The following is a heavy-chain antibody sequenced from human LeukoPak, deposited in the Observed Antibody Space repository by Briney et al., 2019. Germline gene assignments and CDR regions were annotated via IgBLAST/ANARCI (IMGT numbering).Heavy chain of an antibody. CDR2: IRSSSSYI. D-gene: IGHD6-13*01. CDR3: ARDPQGYSSSWFDY. V-gene: IGHV3-21*01. J-gene: IGHJ4*02. Sequence: GGSLRLSCAASGFTFSSYSMNWVRQAPGKGLEWVSSIRSSSSYIYYADSLKGRFTISRDNAKNSLYLQMNSLRAEDTAVYYCARDPQGYSSSWFDYWGQGTLVTVSS. CDR1: GFTFSSYS.